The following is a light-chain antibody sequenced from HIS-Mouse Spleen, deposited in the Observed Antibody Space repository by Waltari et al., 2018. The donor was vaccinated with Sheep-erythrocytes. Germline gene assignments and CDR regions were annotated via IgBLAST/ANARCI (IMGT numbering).Light chain of an antibody. CDR3: QQSYSTPPLT. Sequence: DIQMTQSPSSVSASVGDRVTITCRASQSISSYLNWYQQKPGKAPKLLIYAASSLQSGVPSRFSGSGSGTDFTLTISSLQPEDFATYYCQQSYSTPPLTFGGETKVEIK. J-gene: IGKJ4*01. CDR2: AAS. V-gene: IGKV1-39*01. CDR1: QSISSY.